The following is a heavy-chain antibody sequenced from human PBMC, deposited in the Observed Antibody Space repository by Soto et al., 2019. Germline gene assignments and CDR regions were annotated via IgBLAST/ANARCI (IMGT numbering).Heavy chain of an antibody. Sequence: EVQVLESGGDLVQPGGSLRLSCVGSGFTFSSYAMRWVRQAPGKGLEWVSAIGSSGANTYYADSVKGRFTISRDNSKNTVYLQMNSLRAEDTAVYYCATAFGTYYFDYWAKEPWSPSPQ. D-gene: IGHD3-10*01. CDR3: ATAFGTYYFDY. V-gene: IGHV3-23*01. CDR2: IGSSGANT. CDR1: GFTFSSYA. J-gene: IGHJ4*01.